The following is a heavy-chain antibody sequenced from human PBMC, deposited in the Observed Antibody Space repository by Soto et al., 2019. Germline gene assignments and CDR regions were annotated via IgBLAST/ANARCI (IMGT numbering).Heavy chain of an antibody. J-gene: IGHJ6*02. D-gene: IGHD2-2*01. V-gene: IGHV1-69*01. CDR1: GGTFSSYA. Sequence: QVQLVQSGAEVKKPGSSVKVSCKASGGTFSSYAISWVRQAPGQGLEWMGGIIPTFGTANYAQKFQGRVKITADEPTSTAYMELSSLRAEDTAVYYCARLAVVPAAPGMAVWGQGTTVTVSS. CDR2: IIPTFGTA. CDR3: ARLAVVPAAPGMAV.